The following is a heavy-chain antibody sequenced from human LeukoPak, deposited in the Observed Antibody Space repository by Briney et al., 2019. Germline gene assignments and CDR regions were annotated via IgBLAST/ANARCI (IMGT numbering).Heavy chain of an antibody. CDR2: IYTSGST. Sequence: SETLSLTCTVSGGSISSGSYYWSWIRQPAGKGLEWIGRIYTSGSTNYNPSLKSRVTISVDTSKNQFSLKLSSVTAADTAVYYCARDRVGYSGYDLEVDYWGQGTLVTVSS. CDR3: ARDRVGYSGYDLEVDY. D-gene: IGHD5-12*01. J-gene: IGHJ4*02. CDR1: GGSISSGSYY. V-gene: IGHV4-61*02.